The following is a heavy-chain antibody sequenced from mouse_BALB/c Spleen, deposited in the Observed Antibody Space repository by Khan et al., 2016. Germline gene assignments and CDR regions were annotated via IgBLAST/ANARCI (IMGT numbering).Heavy chain of an antibody. D-gene: IGHD2-4*01. Sequence: EVQLQESGPGLVKPSQSLSLTCSVTGYSITSGYYWNWIRQFPGNKLEWTGYISYDGSNNYNPSLKNRISITRDTSKNQLFLKLNSVTSEDTATYYCVTLRLVSAMDYWGQGTSVTVSS. CDR2: ISYDGSN. CDR3: VTLRLVSAMDY. J-gene: IGHJ4*01. V-gene: IGHV3-6*02. CDR1: GYSITSGYY.